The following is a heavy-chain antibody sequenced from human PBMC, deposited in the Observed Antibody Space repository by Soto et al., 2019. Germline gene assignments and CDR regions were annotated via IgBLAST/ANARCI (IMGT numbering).Heavy chain of an antibody. V-gene: IGHV3-23*01. CDR2: ISGSGGST. D-gene: IGHD3-10*02. CDR3: AKDNDRGVITYFDY. CDR1: GATISSYA. J-gene: IGHJ4*02. Sequence: GGPRRLCWAGSGATISSYAMIWVRQAPGKGLEWVSAISGSGGSTYYADSVKGRFTISRDNSKNTLYLQMNSLRAEDTAVYYCAKDNDRGVITYFDYWGQGP.